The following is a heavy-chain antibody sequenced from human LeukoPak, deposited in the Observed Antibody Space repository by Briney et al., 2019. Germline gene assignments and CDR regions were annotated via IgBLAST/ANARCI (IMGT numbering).Heavy chain of an antibody. Sequence: GRSLRLSCAASGFTFSSYAMHWVRQAPGKGLEWVAVISYDGSNKYYADSVKGRFTISRDNSKNTLYLQMNSLRAEDTAVYYFARVPLPQQLLLFRSLYGMDVWGKGTTVTVSS. D-gene: IGHD6-13*01. CDR2: ISYDGSNK. J-gene: IGHJ6*04. V-gene: IGHV3-30*04. CDR1: GFTFSSYA. CDR3: ARVPLPQQLLLFRSLYGMDV.